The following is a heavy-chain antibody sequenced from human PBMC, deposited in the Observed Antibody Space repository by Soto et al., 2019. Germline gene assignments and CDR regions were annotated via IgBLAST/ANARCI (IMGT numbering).Heavy chain of an antibody. CDR3: ARVYDILTGEIDY. CDR2: IYYSGST. Sequence: PSETLSLTCTVSGGSISSYYWSWIRQPPGKGLEWIGYIYYSGSTNYSSSLKSRVTISVDTSKNQFSLKLSSVTAADTAVYYCARVYDILTGEIDYWGQGTLVTVSS. D-gene: IGHD3-9*01. V-gene: IGHV4-59*01. CDR1: GGSISSYY. J-gene: IGHJ4*02.